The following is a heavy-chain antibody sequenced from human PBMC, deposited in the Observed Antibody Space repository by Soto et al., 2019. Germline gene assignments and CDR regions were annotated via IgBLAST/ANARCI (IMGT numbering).Heavy chain of an antibody. CDR2: NIPIVGTA. D-gene: IGHD2-2*01. Sequence: QVQLVQSGAEVKKPGSSVKVSCKASGGTFSRYAISWVRQAPGQGLEWMGGNIPIVGTANYAQKFQGRVTITADEPTSTAYVELSNMRSEHTAVYYCARSQGSSTSLEIYYYYYYGMDVWGQGTTVTVSS. V-gene: IGHV1-69*01. J-gene: IGHJ6*01. CDR1: GGTFSRYA. CDR3: ARSQGSSTSLEIYYYYYYGMDV.